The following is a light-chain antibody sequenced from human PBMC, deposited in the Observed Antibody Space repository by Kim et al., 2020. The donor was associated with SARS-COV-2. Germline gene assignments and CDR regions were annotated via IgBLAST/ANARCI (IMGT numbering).Light chain of an antibody. CDR3: SSYTTGTWV. Sequence: PGQSFTISCTGTSIDVGSYNRVSWYQQPPGSVPKLIIYEVSNRPSGVPDRFSGSKSGNTASLTISGLQAEDEADYYCSSYTTGTWVFGGGTQLTVL. V-gene: IGLV2-18*02. CDR2: EVS. J-gene: IGLJ3*02. CDR1: SIDVGSYNR.